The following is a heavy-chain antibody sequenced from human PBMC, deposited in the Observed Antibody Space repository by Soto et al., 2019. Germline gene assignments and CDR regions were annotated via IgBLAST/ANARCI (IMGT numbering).Heavy chain of an antibody. V-gene: IGHV3-23*01. D-gene: IGHD3-10*01. CDR2: TSGTGGAT. CDR3: AKNRQFWSYYESAGHYNN. CDR1: GFTFRNYD. J-gene: IGHJ4*02. Sequence: EVQLLESGGGLVQPGGSLRLSCVASGFTFRNYDIRWVRQAPGKGQELVSGTSGTGGATYYADSVKGQFTISRDNSKNNLYLQMNSRRANDSAVYYYAKNRQFWSYYESAGHYNNWGQGTLVTVSS.